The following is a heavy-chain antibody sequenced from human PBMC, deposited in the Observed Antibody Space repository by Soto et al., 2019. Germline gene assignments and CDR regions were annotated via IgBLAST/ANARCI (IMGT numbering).Heavy chain of an antibody. Sequence: LSLTRSVSGASVSSGTHYWSWIRQSPGKGLEWIGFIYYSGGTNYNPSLKSRVTISVDTSKNQFSLKVSSVTAADTAVYFCARDPVGYGSSHFSEHWGQGTLVSVSS. CDR2: IYYSGGT. V-gene: IGHV4-61*01. J-gene: IGHJ4*02. CDR3: ARDPVGYGSSHFSEH. CDR1: GASVSSGTHY. D-gene: IGHD6-6*01.